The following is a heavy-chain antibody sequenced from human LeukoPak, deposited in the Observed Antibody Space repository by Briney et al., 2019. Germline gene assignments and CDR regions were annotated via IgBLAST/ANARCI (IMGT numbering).Heavy chain of an antibody. D-gene: IGHD6-19*01. J-gene: IGHJ5*02. CDR1: GYSISSGYY. Sequence: SKTLSLTCTVSGYSISSGYYWGWIRQPPGKGLEWIGSIYHSGSTNYNPSLKSRVTISVDKSKNQFSLKLSSVTAADTAVYYCARGDSSGWSNWFDPWGQGTLVTVSS. V-gene: IGHV4-38-2*02. CDR2: IYHSGST. CDR3: ARGDSSGWSNWFDP.